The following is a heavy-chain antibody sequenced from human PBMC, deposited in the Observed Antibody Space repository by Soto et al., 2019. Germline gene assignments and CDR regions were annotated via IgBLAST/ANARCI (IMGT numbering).Heavy chain of an antibody. CDR1: GFTFSSYD. J-gene: IGHJ4*02. CDR2: ISGSGGST. D-gene: IGHD2-15*01. CDR3: AKEAYCSGGSCYSGPDY. V-gene: IGHV3-23*01. Sequence: GSLRLSCAASGFTFSSYDMSWVRQAPGKGLEWVSAISGSGGSTYYADSVKGRFTISRDNSKNTLYLQMNSLRAEDTAVYYCAKEAYCSGGSCYSGPDYWGQGTLVTVSS.